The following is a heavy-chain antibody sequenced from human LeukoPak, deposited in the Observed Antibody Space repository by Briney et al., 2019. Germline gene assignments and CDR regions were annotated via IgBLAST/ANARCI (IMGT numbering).Heavy chain of an antibody. CDR1: GGTFSSYA. J-gene: IGHJ4*02. Sequence: ASVKVSCKASGGTFSSYAISWVRQAPGQGLEWMGGIIPIFGTANYAQKFQGRVTITTDESTSTAYIELSRLRSEDTAVYYCARGPYYYDSSGYFYFDYWGQGTLVTVSS. CDR3: ARGPYYYDSSGYFYFDY. V-gene: IGHV1-69*05. CDR2: IIPIFGTA. D-gene: IGHD3-22*01.